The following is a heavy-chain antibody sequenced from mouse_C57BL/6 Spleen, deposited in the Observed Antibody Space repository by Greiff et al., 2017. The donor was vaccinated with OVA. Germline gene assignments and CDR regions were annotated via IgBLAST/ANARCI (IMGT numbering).Heavy chain of an antibody. CDR1: GYTFTEYT. Sequence: QVQLQESGAELVKPGASVKLSCKASGYTFTEYTIHWVKQRSGQGLEWIGWFYPGSGSIKYNEKFKDKATLTADKSSSTVYMELSRLTSEDSAVYFCARHEAGYGSHYYAMDYWGQGTSVTVSS. CDR2: FYPGSGSI. V-gene: IGHV1-62-2*01. D-gene: IGHD1-1*01. J-gene: IGHJ4*01. CDR3: ARHEAGYGSHYYAMDY.